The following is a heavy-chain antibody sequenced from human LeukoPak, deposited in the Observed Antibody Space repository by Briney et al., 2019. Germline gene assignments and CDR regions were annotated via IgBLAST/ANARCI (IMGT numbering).Heavy chain of an antibody. CDR1: GFSFSSYS. CDR2: ISSSSSYI. Sequence: GGSLRLSCAASGFSFSSYSMNWVRQAPGQGLEWVSSISSSSSYIYYADSVKGRFTISRDNAKNSLYLQMSSLRAEDTAVYYCARGASDFDYWGQGTLVTVSS. CDR3: ARGASDFDY. J-gene: IGHJ4*02. V-gene: IGHV3-21*01.